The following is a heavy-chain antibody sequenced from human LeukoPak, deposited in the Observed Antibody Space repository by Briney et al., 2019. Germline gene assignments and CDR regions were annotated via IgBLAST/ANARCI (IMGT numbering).Heavy chain of an antibody. CDR2: ISSSGDAI. V-gene: IGHV3-11*01. CDR3: ARGAARGETYYYYYMDV. CDR1: GFTLSAYA. D-gene: IGHD6-6*01. Sequence: GGSLRLSCTASGFTLSAYAMNWIRQAPGKGLEWVSYISSSGDAICYADSLKGRITISRDNAQKSLFLQMSSLRADDTAVYYCARGAARGETYYYYYMDVWGKGTTVTVSS. J-gene: IGHJ6*03.